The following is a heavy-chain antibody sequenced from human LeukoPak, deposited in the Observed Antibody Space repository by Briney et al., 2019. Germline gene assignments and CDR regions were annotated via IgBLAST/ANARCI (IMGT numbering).Heavy chain of an antibody. J-gene: IGHJ4*02. V-gene: IGHV6-1*01. CDR1: GDSVSSNSAV. CDR2: TYYRSKWHN. CDR3: ALHLAGRDPLDY. Sequence: SQTLSLTCAISGDSVSSNSAVWNWIRQSPSGGLEWLGGTYYRSKWHNHYAVSVRSRISINPDTSKNQFSLKLSSVTAADTAVYYCALHLAGRDPLDYWGQGTLVTVSS. D-gene: IGHD1-26*01.